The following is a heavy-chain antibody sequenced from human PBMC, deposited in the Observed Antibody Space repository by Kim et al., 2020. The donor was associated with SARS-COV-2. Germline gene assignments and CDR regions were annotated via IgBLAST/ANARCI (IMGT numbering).Heavy chain of an antibody. V-gene: IGHV3-9*01. CDR3: AKEPQYASGWNRYYYGMDV. Sequence: KGRFTISRDNAKNSLYLEMNSLRAEDTALYYCAKEPQYASGWNRYYYGMDVWGQGTMVTVSS. J-gene: IGHJ6*02. D-gene: IGHD6-19*01.